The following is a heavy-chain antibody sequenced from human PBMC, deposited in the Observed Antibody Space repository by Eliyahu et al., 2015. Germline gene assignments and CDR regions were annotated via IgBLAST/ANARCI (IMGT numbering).Heavy chain of an antibody. CDR1: GGTFSSXA. J-gene: IGHJ5*02. Sequence: QVQLVQSGAEVKKPGSSVKVSCKASGGTFSSXAISWVRQAPGQGLEWMGRIIPIFGIANYAQKFQGRVTITADKSTSTAYMELSSLRSEDTAVYYCARDSTYCSGGSCYWFDPWGQGTLVTVSS. CDR3: ARDSTYCSGGSCYWFDP. CDR2: IIPIFGIA. D-gene: IGHD2-15*01. V-gene: IGHV1-69*04.